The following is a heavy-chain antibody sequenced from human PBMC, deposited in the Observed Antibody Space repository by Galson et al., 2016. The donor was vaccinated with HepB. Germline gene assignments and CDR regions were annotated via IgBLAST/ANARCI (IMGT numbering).Heavy chain of an antibody. D-gene: IGHD7-27*01. Sequence: ASXXXFTNYXXXWVXRAPGQGLEWMGMIDPSGGSTVYAQKFQGRVTMTRDTSTTTVYMELSSLRSAXTAXIYCAXRNLAXXTGLGSWGQGTLVTVSS. V-gene: IGHV1-46*01. CDR1: XXXFTNYX. J-gene: IGHJ5*02. CDR2: IDPSGGST. CDR3: AXRNLAXXTGLGS.